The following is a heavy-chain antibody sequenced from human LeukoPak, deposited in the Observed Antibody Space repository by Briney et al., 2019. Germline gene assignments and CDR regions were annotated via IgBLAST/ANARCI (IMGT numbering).Heavy chain of an antibody. V-gene: IGHV3-15*01. CDR2: IKSKTDGGTT. D-gene: IGHD2-2*01. Sequence: TPGGSLRLSCAASGFTFSNAWMSWVRQAPGKGLEWVGRIKSKTDGGTTDYAAPVKGRFTISRDDSKNTLYLQMNSLKTEDTAVYYCEVGLARGIVVVPAAGDIWGQGTMVTVSS. J-gene: IGHJ3*02. CDR3: EVGLARGIVVVPAAGDI. CDR1: GFTFSNAW.